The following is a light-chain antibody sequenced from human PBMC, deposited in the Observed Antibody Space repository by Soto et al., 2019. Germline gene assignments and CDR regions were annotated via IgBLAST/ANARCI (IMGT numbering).Light chain of an antibody. CDR1: QRVSSSY. V-gene: IGKV3-20*01. CDR3: QQYGSSLPYT. CDR2: GAY. Sequence: EIVLTQSPGTLSLSPGERTTLSCRAKQRVSSSYLSWYQQMPGQAPRLLIYGAYSRAIGIPDRFSGSGSGTDFTLTISRLEPEDFAVYYCQQYGSSLPYTFGQGTKLEIK. J-gene: IGKJ2*01.